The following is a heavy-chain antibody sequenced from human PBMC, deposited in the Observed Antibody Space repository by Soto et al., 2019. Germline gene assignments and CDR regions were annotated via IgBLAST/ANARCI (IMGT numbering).Heavy chain of an antibody. D-gene: IGHD4-17*01. V-gene: IGHV4-39*01. CDR2: IYYSGST. CDR1: GGSISSSSYY. CDR3: TRSRTTVVTLDY. J-gene: IGHJ4*02. Sequence: SETLSLTCTVSGGSISSSSYYWGWIRQPPGKGLEWIGSIYYSGSTYYNPSLKSRVTISVDTSKNQFSLKLSSVTAADTAVYYCTRSRTTVVTLDYWGQGTLVTVSS.